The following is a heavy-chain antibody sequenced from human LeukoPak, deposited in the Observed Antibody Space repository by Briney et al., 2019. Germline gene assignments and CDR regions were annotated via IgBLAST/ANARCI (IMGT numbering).Heavy chain of an antibody. CDR2: IYYSGIP. V-gene: IGHV4-59*12. Sequence: SETLSLTCTVSGGSISSYYWSWIRQPPGKGLEWIGYIYYSGIPNYNPSLKSRVTISVDTSKNQFSLKLSSVTAADTAVYYCARAPRRDGYYFDYWGQGTLVTVSS. D-gene: IGHD5-24*01. CDR3: ARAPRRDGYYFDY. CDR1: GGSISSYY. J-gene: IGHJ4*02.